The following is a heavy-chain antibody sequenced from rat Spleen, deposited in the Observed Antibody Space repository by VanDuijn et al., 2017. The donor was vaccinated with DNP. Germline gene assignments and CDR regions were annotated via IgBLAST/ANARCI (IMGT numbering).Heavy chain of an antibody. V-gene: IGHV3-1*01. CDR1: GYSVTSYY. D-gene: IGHD1-12*01. CDR2: ISYSGTT. Sequence: EVQLQESGPGLVKPSQSLSLTCSVSGYSVTSYYWGWIRKFPGNKMEWMGYISYSGTTNYDPSLKSRISMTRDTSKNQFFLQLNSVTNEDTATYYCTRHRTIMPYYYAMDAWGQGASVTVSS. J-gene: IGHJ4*01. CDR3: TRHRTIMPYYYAMDA.